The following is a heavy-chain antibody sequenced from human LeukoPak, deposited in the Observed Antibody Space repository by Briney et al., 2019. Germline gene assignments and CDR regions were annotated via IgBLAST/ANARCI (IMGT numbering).Heavy chain of an antibody. CDR3: AKALYPYYYDSSGSQDY. CDR2: IWYDGSNK. CDR1: GFTFSSYG. J-gene: IGHJ4*02. Sequence: SGRSLRLSCAASGFTFSSYGMHWVRQAPGKGLEWVAVIWYDGSNKYYADSVKGRFTISRDNSKNTLYLQMNSLRAEDTAVYYCAKALYPYYYDSSGSQDYWGQGTLVTVSS. D-gene: IGHD3-22*01. V-gene: IGHV3-33*06.